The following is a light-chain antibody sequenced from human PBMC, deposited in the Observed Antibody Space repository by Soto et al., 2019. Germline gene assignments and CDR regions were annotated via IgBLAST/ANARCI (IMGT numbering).Light chain of an antibody. CDR3: QLYNDWPRCT. V-gene: IGKV3-15*01. CDR2: GAT. Sequence: EILMTPSPATLSVSPREIATLSCRASQSVRSNLAWYQQKPGQAPRLLILGATTRATGMPASLSGSGCGTEFTLTISSLQSEDVAVYYCQLYNDWPRCTFGQGTKLEIK. CDR1: QSVRSN. J-gene: IGKJ2*02.